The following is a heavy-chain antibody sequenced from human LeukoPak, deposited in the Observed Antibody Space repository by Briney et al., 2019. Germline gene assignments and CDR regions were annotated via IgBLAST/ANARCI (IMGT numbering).Heavy chain of an antibody. CDR2: INPSGGST. J-gene: IGHJ6*03. D-gene: IGHD6-13*01. Sequence: ASVKVSCKASGYTFTSYYMHWVRQAPGQGLEWMGIINPSGGSTSYAQKFQGRVTMTRDTSISTAYMELSSLRSEDTAVYYCARASYSSSWYGHYYYYMDVWGKGTTVTISS. CDR1: GYTFTSYY. V-gene: IGHV1-46*01. CDR3: ARASYSSSWYGHYYYYMDV.